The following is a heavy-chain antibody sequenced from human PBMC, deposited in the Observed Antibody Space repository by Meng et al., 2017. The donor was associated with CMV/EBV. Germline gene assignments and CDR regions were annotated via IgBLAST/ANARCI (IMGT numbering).Heavy chain of an antibody. V-gene: IGHV1-18*01. J-gene: IGHJ4*02. Sequence: QGPGVLSGAEFKRPSAAVKGSCKASSYTFTIYGISGVRQAPGQGLEWMGSISAYNGNTNYAQKPQGRVTITTDTSTSTAYMEQRSLRSDDTAVYYCAREGFDYWGQGTLVTVSS. CDR2: ISAYNGNT. CDR3: AREGFDY. CDR1: SYTFTIYG.